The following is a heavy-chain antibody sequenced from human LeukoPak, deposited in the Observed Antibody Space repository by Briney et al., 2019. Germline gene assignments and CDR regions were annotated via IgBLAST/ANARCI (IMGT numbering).Heavy chain of an antibody. J-gene: IGHJ4*02. Sequence: PSETLSLTCTVSGYSISSGYYWGWIRQPPGKGLEWIGSIYYSGSTYYNPSLKSRVTISVDTSKNQFSLKLSSVTAADTAVYYCARHITGWLQLLGYYFDYWGQGTLVTVSS. D-gene: IGHD5-24*01. CDR2: IYYSGST. CDR1: GYSISSGYY. V-gene: IGHV4-38-2*02. CDR3: ARHITGWLQLLGYYFDY.